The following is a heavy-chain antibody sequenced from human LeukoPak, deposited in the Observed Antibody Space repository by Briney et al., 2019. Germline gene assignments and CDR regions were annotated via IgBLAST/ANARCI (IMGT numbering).Heavy chain of an antibody. CDR1: GFTFSSYA. V-gene: IGHV3-23*01. CDR3: ARDLVGIAGGY. D-gene: IGHD6-13*01. CDR2: ISSTGGST. Sequence: GGSLRLSCAGSGFTFSSYAMSWVRQAPGKGLEWVSVISSTGGSTFYADSVKGRFTISRDNSKSTMFLQMNSLRAEDTAVYYCARDLVGIAGGYWGQGTLVTVSS. J-gene: IGHJ4*02.